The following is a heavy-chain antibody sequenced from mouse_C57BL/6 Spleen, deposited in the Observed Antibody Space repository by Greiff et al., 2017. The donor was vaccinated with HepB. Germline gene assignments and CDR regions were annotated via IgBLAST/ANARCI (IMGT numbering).Heavy chain of an antibody. CDR3: AREVYDYDRTWFAY. D-gene: IGHD2-4*01. V-gene: IGHV1-18*01. CDR2: INPNNGGT. Sequence: EVKLMESGPELVKPGASVKIPCKASGYTFTDYNMDWVKQSHGKSLEWIGDINPNNGGTIYNQKFKGKATLTVDKTSSTAYMELRSLTSEDTAVYFCAREVYDYDRTWFAYWGQGTLVTVSA. J-gene: IGHJ3*01. CDR1: GYTFTDYN.